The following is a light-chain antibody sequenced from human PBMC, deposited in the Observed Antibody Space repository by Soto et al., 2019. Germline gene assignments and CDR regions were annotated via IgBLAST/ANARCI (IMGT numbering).Light chain of an antibody. Sequence: QSALTQPPSASGSPGQSVTISCTGTSSDVGGYNYVSWYQQHPGKAPKFMIFEVSRRPSGVPDRFSGSKSGNTASLTVSGLQEDDEADYYCSSYAGSNNPVVFGGGTKVTVL. CDR1: SSDVGGYNY. V-gene: IGLV2-8*01. CDR3: SSYAGSNNPVV. J-gene: IGLJ2*01. CDR2: EVS.